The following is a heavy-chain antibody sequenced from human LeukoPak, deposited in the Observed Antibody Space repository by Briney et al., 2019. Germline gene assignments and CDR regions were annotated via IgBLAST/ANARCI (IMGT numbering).Heavy chain of an antibody. CDR2: ISSSGSTI. D-gene: IGHD3-10*01. CDR3: ARDEGFGDSYYYGMDV. CDR1: GFTFSSYE. V-gene: IGHV3-48*03. Sequence: PGGSLRLSCAASGFTFSSYEMNWVRQAPGKGLEWVSYISSSGSTIYYADSVKGRFTISRDNAKNSLYLQMNSLRAEDTAVYYCARDEGFGDSYYYGMDVWGQGTTVTVSS. J-gene: IGHJ6*02.